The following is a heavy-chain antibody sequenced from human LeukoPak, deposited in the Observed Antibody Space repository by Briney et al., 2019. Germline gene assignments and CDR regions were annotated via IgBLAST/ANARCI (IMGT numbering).Heavy chain of an antibody. CDR3: AKDLHYGSADY. V-gene: IGHV3-48*03. CDR1: GFTFSSYE. Sequence: GGSLRLSCAASGFTFSSYEMNWVCQAPGKGLEWVSYISSSGSTIYYADSVKGRFTISRDNAKNTLYLQMNSLRAEDTAVYYCAKDLHYGSADYWGQGTLVTVSS. J-gene: IGHJ4*02. CDR2: ISSSGSTI. D-gene: IGHD3-10*01.